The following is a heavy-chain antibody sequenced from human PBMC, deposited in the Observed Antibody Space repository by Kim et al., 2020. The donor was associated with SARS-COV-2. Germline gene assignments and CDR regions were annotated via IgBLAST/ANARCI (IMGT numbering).Heavy chain of an antibody. Sequence: GGSLRLSCRTSGFTFTGHAMSWVRQAPGKGLEWVSSIDGSDGTTYYVDSVKGRFSISRDDSKNTLYLQMSALRADDTAAYYCLKGGWGWIWDYWGQGTLVTVSS. CDR3: LKGGWGWIWDY. CDR2: IDGSDGTT. J-gene: IGHJ4*02. D-gene: IGHD2-21*01. CDR1: GFTFTGHA. V-gene: IGHV3-23*01.